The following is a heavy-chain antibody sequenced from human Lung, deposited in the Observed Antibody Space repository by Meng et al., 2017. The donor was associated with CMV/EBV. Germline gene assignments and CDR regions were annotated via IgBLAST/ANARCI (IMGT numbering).Heavy chain of an antibody. V-gene: IGHV3-48*03. J-gene: IGHJ6*02. CDR2: IHARGHIV. CDR3: ARRLPYYGMDV. Sequence: GESXRLSCAASGFIFSAYEIIWVRQAPGKGLEWVSYIHARGHIVHYADFVNGRFTISRDSAKNSVDLQMSSLRVEDTAVYYCARRLPYYGMDVWGQGTTVTVSS. CDR1: GFIFSAYE.